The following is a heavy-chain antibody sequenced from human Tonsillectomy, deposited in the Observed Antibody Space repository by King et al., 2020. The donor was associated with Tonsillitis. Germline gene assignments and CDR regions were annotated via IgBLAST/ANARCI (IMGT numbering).Heavy chain of an antibody. J-gene: IGHJ4*02. CDR1: GFTFSNYA. D-gene: IGHD3-16*01. V-gene: IGHV3-64D*06. Sequence: VQLVESGGGLVQPGGSLRLSCSASGFTFSNYAMHWVRQAPGKGLEYVSTISTYGGSTYYADSVKGRFTISRDNSKSTLYLQMSSLGAEDTAVYYCVGGYYFDYWGQGTLVTVSS. CDR2: ISTYGGST. CDR3: VGGYYFDY.